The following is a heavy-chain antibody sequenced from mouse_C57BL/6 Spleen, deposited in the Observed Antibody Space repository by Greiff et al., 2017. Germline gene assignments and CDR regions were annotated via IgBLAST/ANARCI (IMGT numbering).Heavy chain of an antibody. CDR2: IDPENGDT. CDR1: GFNIKDDY. Sequence: VHVKQSGAELVRPGASVKLSCTASGFNIKDDYMHWVKQRPEQGLEWIGWIDPENGDTEYASKFQGKATITADTSSNTAYLQLSSLTSEDTAVYYCTTGGRDFDYWGQGTTLTVSS. J-gene: IGHJ2*01. CDR3: TTGGRDFDY. V-gene: IGHV14-4*01.